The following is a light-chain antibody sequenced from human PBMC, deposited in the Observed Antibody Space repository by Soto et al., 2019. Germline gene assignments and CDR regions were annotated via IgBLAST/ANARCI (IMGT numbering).Light chain of an antibody. Sequence: DMQMTQSPSTLSGSVGDRVTITCRASQTISSWLAWYQQKPGKAPKLLIYKASTLKSGVPSRFSGSGSGTEFTLTISRLEPEDFAVYYCQQYGSLSWTFGQGTKVDIK. V-gene: IGKV1-5*03. CDR2: KAS. CDR1: QTISSW. J-gene: IGKJ1*01. CDR3: QQYGSLSWT.